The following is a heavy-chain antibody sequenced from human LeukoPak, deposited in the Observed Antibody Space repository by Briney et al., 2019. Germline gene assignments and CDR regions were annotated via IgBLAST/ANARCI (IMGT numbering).Heavy chain of an antibody. CDR1: GFTFSNYA. CDR2: ISSSGSST. CDR3: AKLFTAIGWTFDY. Sequence: GGSLRLSCAASGFTFSNYAMSWVRQAPGKGLEWVSTISSSGSSTYHADSVKGRFTISRDFSKNTLYLQLSSLRAEDTAVYYCAKLFTAIGWTFDYWGQGTPVTVSS. J-gene: IGHJ4*02. V-gene: IGHV3-23*01. D-gene: IGHD3/OR15-3a*01.